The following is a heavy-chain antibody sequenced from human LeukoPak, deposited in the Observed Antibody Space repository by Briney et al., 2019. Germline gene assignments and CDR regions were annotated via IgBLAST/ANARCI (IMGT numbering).Heavy chain of an antibody. Sequence: ASVKISCKASGYTFTSYDINWVRQATGQGLEWMGWMNPNSGNTGYAQKFQGRVTMTRNTSISTAYMELSSLRSEDTAVYYCATSYSSSSSDIDYWGQGTLVTVSS. V-gene: IGHV1-8*01. CDR1: GYTFTSYD. J-gene: IGHJ4*02. D-gene: IGHD6-6*01. CDR3: ATSYSSSSSDIDY. CDR2: MNPNSGNT.